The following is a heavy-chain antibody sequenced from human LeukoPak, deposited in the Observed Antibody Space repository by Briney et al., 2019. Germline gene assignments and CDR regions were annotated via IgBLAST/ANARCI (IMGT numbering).Heavy chain of an antibody. V-gene: IGHV4-61*02. CDR1: GGSVSSSSYY. D-gene: IGHD6-13*01. CDR2: IYISGST. CDR3: ARTLGYSTSWRAFDI. Sequence: SETLSLTCTVSGGSVSSSSYYWTWIRQPAGKGLEWVGRIYISGSTNYNPSLSSRVTISVDTSKNQFSLKLSSVTAADTAVYYCARTLGYSTSWRAFDIWGQGTMVTVSS. J-gene: IGHJ3*02.